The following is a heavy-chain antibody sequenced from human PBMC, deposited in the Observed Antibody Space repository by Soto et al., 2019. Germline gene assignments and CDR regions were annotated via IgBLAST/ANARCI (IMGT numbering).Heavy chain of an antibody. J-gene: IGHJ5*02. CDR1: GFTFSSYG. V-gene: IGHV3-30*18. CDR2: ISYDGSNK. D-gene: IGHD1-26*01. CDR3: AKDLVVGATDWFDT. Sequence: GGSLRLSCAASGFTFSSYGMHWVRQAPGKGLEWVAVISYDGSNKYYADSVKGRFTISRDNSKNTLYLQMNSLRAEDTAVYYCAKDLVVGATDWFDTWGQGTLVTVSS.